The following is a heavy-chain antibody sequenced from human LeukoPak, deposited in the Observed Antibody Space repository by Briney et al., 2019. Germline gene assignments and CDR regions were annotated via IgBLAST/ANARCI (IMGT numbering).Heavy chain of an antibody. CDR3: ARILKQQLVKE. Sequence: SETLSLTCTVSGGSISSSSYYWGWIRQPPGKGLEWIGSIYYRGSTYYNPSLKSRVTISVDTSKNQFSLKLSSLTAADTAVYYCARILKQQLVKEWGQGTLVTVSS. CDR2: IYYRGST. D-gene: IGHD6-13*01. V-gene: IGHV4-39*01. CDR1: GGSISSSSYY. J-gene: IGHJ4*02.